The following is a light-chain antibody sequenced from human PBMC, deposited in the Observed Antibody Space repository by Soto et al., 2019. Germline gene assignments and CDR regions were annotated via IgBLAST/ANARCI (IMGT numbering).Light chain of an antibody. J-gene: IGKJ1*01. CDR2: KAS. CDR3: QQFNNFSGT. CDR1: QSSSIW. Sequence: DIQMTQSPATLSASVGDRVTITCRASQSSSIWLAWYQQKPGKAPKLLIYKASTLKSGVPSRFSGSGSGTEFTLNISSLKTDDFATYYCQQFNNFSGTFGQGTKVESK. V-gene: IGKV1-5*03.